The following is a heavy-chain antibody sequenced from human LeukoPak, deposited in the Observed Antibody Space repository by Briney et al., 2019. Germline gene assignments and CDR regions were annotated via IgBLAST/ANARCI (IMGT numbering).Heavy chain of an antibody. CDR3: ARGQHRWDYSHNLMSF. D-gene: IGHD4-11*01. V-gene: IGHV3-23*01. Sequence: GGSLRLSCVSSGSGFTFTRYAMSWVRQAPGKGLQWVATISASGGETNYADSVKGRFTISRDNSNYILYLQMNSLTDADTAVYYCARGQHRWDYSHNLMSFWGQGTLVTVSS. J-gene: IGHJ3*01. CDR2: ISASGGET. CDR1: GFTFTRYA.